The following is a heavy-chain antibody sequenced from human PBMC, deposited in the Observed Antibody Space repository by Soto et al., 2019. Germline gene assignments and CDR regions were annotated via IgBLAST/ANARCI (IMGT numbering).Heavy chain of an antibody. J-gene: IGHJ4*02. CDR1: GGSISSGGYS. Sequence: SETLSLTCAVSGGSISSGGYSWSWIRQPPGKGLEWIGYIYHSGSTYYNPSLKSRVTISVDRSKNQFSLKLSSVTAADTAVYYCARASSHYDSSGLIDYWGQGTLVTVSS. CDR2: IYHSGST. V-gene: IGHV4-30-2*01. D-gene: IGHD3-22*01. CDR3: ARASSHYDSSGLIDY.